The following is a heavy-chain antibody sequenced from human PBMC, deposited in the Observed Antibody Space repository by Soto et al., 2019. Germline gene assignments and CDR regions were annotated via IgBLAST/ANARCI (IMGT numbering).Heavy chain of an antibody. D-gene: IGHD2-15*01. J-gene: IGHJ6*02. V-gene: IGHV4-59*08. Sequence: QVQLQESGPGLVRPSETLSLICTVSGGSISSYYWSWIRQPPGKGLEWIGYIYYSGTTRYNPYLKSRVTISVETSKNQFSLKLSSLTAADTAVYHCARHVPYCSDSSHCAYGLDVWGQGTTVTVSS. CDR1: GGSISSYY. CDR2: IYYSGTT. CDR3: ARHVPYCSDSSHCAYGLDV.